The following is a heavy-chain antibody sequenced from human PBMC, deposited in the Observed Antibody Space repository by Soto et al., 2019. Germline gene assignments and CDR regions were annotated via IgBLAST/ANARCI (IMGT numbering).Heavy chain of an antibody. CDR1: GYSFTSYW. Sequence: PGESLKISCKGSGYSFTSYWISWVRQMPGKGLEWMGRIDPSDSYTNYSPSFQGHVTISADKSISTAYLQWSSLKASDTAMYYCASSSQLASHYYYYGMDVWGQGTTVTVSS. D-gene: IGHD6-6*01. V-gene: IGHV5-10-1*01. J-gene: IGHJ6*02. CDR2: IDPSDSYT. CDR3: ASSSQLASHYYYYGMDV.